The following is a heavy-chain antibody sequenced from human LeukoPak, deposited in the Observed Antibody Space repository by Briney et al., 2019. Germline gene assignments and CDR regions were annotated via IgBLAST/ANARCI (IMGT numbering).Heavy chain of an antibody. CDR1: GFSFTNNY. J-gene: IGHJ4*02. V-gene: IGHV3-53*01. CDR2: VYSGGFT. CDR3: ARVSRGNYDSSGYSD. D-gene: IGHD3-22*01. Sequence: GGSLRLSCTVSGFSFTNNYMSWVRQAPGKGLEWVAVVYSGGFTNYSDSVEGRFTLSRDSSKNTLFLQMNTLKVEDTAVYYCARVSRGNYDSSGYSDWGQGTQVIVSS.